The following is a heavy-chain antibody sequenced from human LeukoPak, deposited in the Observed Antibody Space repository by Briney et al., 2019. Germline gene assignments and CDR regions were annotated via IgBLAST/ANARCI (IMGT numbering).Heavy chain of an antibody. CDR1: GFTFSSYA. D-gene: IGHD3-22*01. CDR2: ISGSGGST. Sequence: GGSLRLSCAASGFTFSSYAMSWVRQAPGKGLEWVSAISGSGGSTYYADSVKGRFTISRDNSKNTLYVQMNSLRAEDTAVYYCAKDEYYDSSGYYPPLDYWGQGTLVTVSS. V-gene: IGHV3-23*01. CDR3: AKDEYYDSSGYYPPLDY. J-gene: IGHJ4*02.